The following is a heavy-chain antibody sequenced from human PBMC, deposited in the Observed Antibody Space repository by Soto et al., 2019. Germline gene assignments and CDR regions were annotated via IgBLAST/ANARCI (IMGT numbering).Heavy chain of an antibody. CDR2: IDPSGGIT. CDR1: GYSFTNFH. Sequence: QVQLSQFGAEVKKPGASVKVSCKASGYSFTNFHIHWVRQAPGQGLEWMGMIDPSGGITRDAQRSEGRITMTRHALRNTVPMGRSSLTSKDTPVYYAARDVIVHDNYETVGYCCDHWGQGTLVTVSS. CDR3: ARDVIVHDNYETVGYCCDH. D-gene: IGHD2-21*02. J-gene: IGHJ4*02. V-gene: IGHV1-46*01.